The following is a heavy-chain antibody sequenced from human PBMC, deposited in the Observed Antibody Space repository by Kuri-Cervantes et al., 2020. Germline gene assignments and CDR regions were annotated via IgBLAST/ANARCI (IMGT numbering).Heavy chain of an antibody. CDR1: GGSISSYY. Sequence: SETLSLTCTVSGGSISSYYWSWIRQPAGKGLEWIGRIYTSGSTNYNPSLKSRVTMSVDTSKNQFSLKLSSVTAADTAVFYCARVSRLGYYYCGMDVWGQGTSATFPS. V-gene: IGHV4-4*07. J-gene: IGHJ6*02. CDR3: ARVSRLGYYYCGMDV. D-gene: IGHD3-16*02. CDR2: IYTSGST.